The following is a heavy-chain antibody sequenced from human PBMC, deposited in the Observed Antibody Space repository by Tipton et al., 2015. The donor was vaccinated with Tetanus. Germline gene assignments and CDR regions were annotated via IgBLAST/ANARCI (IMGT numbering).Heavy chain of an antibody. V-gene: IGHV4-34*01. D-gene: IGHD2-2*01. Sequence: TLSLTCAVHGGSPSSFYWSWIRQPPGGGLEWIGEINQRGGTAYSPSLKSRATISVDESKTHFYLNLTSMTAADTAVYYCARRSYCSSSRCFDAFDLWGQGTMVTVSS. CDR2: INQRGGT. CDR1: GGSPSSFY. CDR3: ARRSYCSSSRCFDAFDL. J-gene: IGHJ3*01.